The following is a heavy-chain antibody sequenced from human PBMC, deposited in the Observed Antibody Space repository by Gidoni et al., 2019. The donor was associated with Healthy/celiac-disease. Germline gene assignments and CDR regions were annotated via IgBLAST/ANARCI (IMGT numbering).Heavy chain of an antibody. D-gene: IGHD5-12*01. CDR3: AGGYSGYDYLDQPFDY. V-gene: IGHV1-69*06. J-gene: IGHJ4*02. Sequence: QPVQSGAAVKKPGCSLKVSCKASGGTFSSCAISWVRQAPGRGLEWMGGISPIFCTANYEHKFQGRVTITADKSTSTAYMELGSLRSEDTAVYYCAGGYSGYDYLDQPFDYWGQGTLVTVSS. CDR1: GGTFSSCA. CDR2: ISPIFCTA.